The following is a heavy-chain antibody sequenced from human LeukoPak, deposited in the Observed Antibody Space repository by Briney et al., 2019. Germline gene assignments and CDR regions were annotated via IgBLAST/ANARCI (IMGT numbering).Heavy chain of an antibody. CDR1: GYSFTSYW. J-gene: IGHJ5*02. D-gene: IGHD2-15*01. CDR2: IYPGDSDT. Sequence: GESLKISCKGSGYSFTSYWIGWVRQMPGKGLEWMGIIYPGDSDTRYSPSFQGQVTISADKSISTAYLQWSSLKALDTAMYYCARLRGNGGPGYCSGGSCYNWFDPWGQGTLVTVSS. V-gene: IGHV5-51*01. CDR3: ARLRGNGGPGYCSGGSCYNWFDP.